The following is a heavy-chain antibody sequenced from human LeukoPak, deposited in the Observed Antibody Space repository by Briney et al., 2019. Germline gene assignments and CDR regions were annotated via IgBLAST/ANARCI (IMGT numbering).Heavy chain of an antibody. CDR1: GYTFTGYY. J-gene: IGHJ4*02. V-gene: IGHV1-2*02. Sequence: ASVKVSCKASGYTFTGYYIHWVRQAPGQGLEWMGWINLNSGGTNYAQKFQDRVTMTRDTSITTAYMELSRLRFDDTALYYCARGGIQAFDYWGQGTLVTVSS. D-gene: IGHD5-18*01. CDR3: ARGGIQAFDY. CDR2: INLNSGGT.